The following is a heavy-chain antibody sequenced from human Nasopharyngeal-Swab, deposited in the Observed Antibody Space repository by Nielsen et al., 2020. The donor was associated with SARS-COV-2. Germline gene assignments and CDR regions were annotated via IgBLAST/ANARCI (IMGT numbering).Heavy chain of an antibody. CDR3: ARAIWSGYYGLDY. J-gene: IGHJ4*02. CDR2: IIPIFGTA. V-gene: IGHV1-69*13. Sequence: SVKVSCKASGGTFSSYAISWVRQAPGQGLEWMGGIIPIFGTANYAQKFQGRVTITADESTSTAYMELSSLRSEDTAVYYCARAIWSGYYGLDYWGQGTLVTVSS. D-gene: IGHD3-3*01. CDR1: GGTFSSYA.